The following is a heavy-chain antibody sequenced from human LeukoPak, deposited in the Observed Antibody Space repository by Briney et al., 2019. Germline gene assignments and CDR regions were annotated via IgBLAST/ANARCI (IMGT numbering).Heavy chain of an antibody. CDR1: GFNFSLYA. CDR2: ISYHGRKT. J-gene: IGHJ6*02. Sequence: GGSLRLSCAASGFNFSLYAMHWVRQAPGKGLEWVAVISYHGRKTDYADSVKGRFSISRDNSKNTLYIQMNSLRPEDTAVYYCARTGESGGYYYHGMDVWGQGTTVTVSS. V-gene: IGHV3-30*04. D-gene: IGHD1-26*01. CDR3: ARTGESGGYYYHGMDV.